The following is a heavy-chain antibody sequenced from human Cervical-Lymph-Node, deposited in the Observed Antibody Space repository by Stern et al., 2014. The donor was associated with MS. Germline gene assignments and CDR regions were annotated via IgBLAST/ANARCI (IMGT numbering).Heavy chain of an antibody. Sequence: VQLVHSGAEVKKPGSSVKVSCRASGDSLSNFDIGWVRQAPGQGPGWLGGITPSFGTTNYAQRLQGRVAFTADESTSTTYMDLSSLTSDDTAVYYCARHQGGIAASWGQGTLVTVSS. CDR3: ARHQGGIAAS. J-gene: IGHJ5*02. CDR1: GDSLSNFD. D-gene: IGHD6-13*01. V-gene: IGHV1-69*01. CDR2: ITPSFGTT.